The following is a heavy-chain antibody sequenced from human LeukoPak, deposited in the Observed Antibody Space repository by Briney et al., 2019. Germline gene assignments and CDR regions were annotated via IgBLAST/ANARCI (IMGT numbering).Heavy chain of an antibody. Sequence: GGSLRLSCAASGFTFSSYSMNWVRQAPGKGLEWVSSISSSSSYIYYADSVKGRFTISRDNAKNSLYLQMNSLRAEDTAVYYCARDGSCGGDCFDYWGQGTLVTVSS. D-gene: IGHD2-21*01. V-gene: IGHV3-21*01. CDR2: ISSSSSYI. J-gene: IGHJ4*02. CDR3: ARDGSCGGDCFDY. CDR1: GFTFSSYS.